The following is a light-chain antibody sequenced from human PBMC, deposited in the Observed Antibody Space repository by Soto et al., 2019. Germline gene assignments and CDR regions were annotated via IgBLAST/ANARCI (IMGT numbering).Light chain of an antibody. Sequence: QSVLTQPPSVSGAPGQRVTISCTGSSSNIGAGYDVHWYQQLPGTAPKLLIYGNSNRPSGVPDRFSGSKSGTSASLAITGLQAEEGADYYCQSFDSSLRGSVFGGGTQLTV. V-gene: IGLV1-40*01. J-gene: IGLJ2*01. CDR2: GNS. CDR3: QSFDSSLRGSV. CDR1: SSNIGAGYD.